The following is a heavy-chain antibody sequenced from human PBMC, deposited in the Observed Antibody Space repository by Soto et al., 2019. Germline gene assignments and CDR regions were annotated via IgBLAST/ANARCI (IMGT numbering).Heavy chain of an antibody. J-gene: IGHJ4*02. V-gene: IGHV2-5*02. CDR2: IYWDDDK. CDR3: AHRVLRTVFGLVTTTAIYFDF. D-gene: IGHD3-3*01. Sequence: QITLKESGPTVVKPTETLTLTCTFSGFSLTTSGVGVGWVRQSPGKAPEWLALIYWDDDKRYSTSLKSRLTITKDTSKNQVQLTIANMDPSDKATYSCAHRVLRTVFGLVTTTAIYFDFWGQGTPVVVSS. CDR1: GFSLTTSGVG.